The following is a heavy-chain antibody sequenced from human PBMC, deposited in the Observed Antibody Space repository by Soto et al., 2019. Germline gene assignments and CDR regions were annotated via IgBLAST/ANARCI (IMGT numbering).Heavy chain of an antibody. CDR2: ISYDGSRT. D-gene: IGHD3-22*01. CDR1: GFTLSTYA. CDR3: GRDQNSGYYRTADY. Sequence: QVQVVESGGGVVQPGRSLRLSCAASGFTLSTYAMHWVRQAPGKGLEWLAVISYDGSRTHYAGSMEGRFTISRDTSKNSLYLQKNSLRPEATAVYFCGRDQNSGYYRTADYWGQGTLVTVSS. V-gene: IGHV3-30-3*01. J-gene: IGHJ4*02.